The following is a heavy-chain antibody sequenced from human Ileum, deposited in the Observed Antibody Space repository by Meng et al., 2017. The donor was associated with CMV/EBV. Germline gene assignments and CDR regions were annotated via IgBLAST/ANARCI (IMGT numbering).Heavy chain of an antibody. CDR2: IYYSGST. J-gene: IGHJ4*02. Sequence: SSSGGYYWSWIRQPPGKGLEWIGYIYYSGSTYYNPSLKSRVTISVDTSKNQFSLKLSSVTAADTAVYYCARGAYYYDSSGYWVAFDYWGQGTLVTVSS. CDR1: SSSGGYY. CDR3: ARGAYYYDSSGYWVAFDY. D-gene: IGHD3-22*01. V-gene: IGHV4-30-4*01.